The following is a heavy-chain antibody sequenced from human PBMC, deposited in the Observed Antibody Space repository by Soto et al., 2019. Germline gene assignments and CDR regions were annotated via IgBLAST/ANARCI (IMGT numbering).Heavy chain of an antibody. J-gene: IGHJ4*02. Sequence: QVQLQESGPGLVKPSETLSLTCTVSAGSITSFYWSWIRQPPGKGLEWIGYIYHTGSTNYNPSLNSRVTISVDTSKNQYSLKLTSVTAADTAVYYCATGGYCSGGSCYSRWGQGTLVTVSS. CDR3: ATGGYCSGGSCYSR. D-gene: IGHD2-15*01. CDR2: IYHTGST. CDR1: AGSITSFY. V-gene: IGHV4-59*08.